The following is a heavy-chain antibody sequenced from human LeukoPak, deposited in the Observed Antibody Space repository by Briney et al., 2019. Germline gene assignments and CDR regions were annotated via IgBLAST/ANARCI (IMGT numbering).Heavy chain of an antibody. D-gene: IGHD5-18*01. CDR2: IANDGGEK. V-gene: IGHV3-30-3*01. CDR1: GFTFSNYV. CDR3: ARARGDSSPASRYFDY. Sequence: GGSLRLSCAASGFTFSNYVMHWVRQAPGKGLEWVALIANDGGEKYYADSVKGRFTISRDNSKNTLYLQMNSLRAEDTAMFYCARARGDSSPASRYFDYWGQGALVTVPS. J-gene: IGHJ4*02.